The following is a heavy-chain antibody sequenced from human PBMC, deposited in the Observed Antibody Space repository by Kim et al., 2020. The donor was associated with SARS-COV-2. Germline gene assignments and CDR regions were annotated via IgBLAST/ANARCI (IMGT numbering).Heavy chain of an antibody. CDR1: GGTFSSYA. Sequence: SVKVSCKASGGTFSSYAISWVRQAPGQGLEWMGGIIPIFGTANYAQKFQGRVTITADESTSTAYMELSSLRSEDTAVYYCAREIYGDYYYYGMDVWGQGTTVTVSS. CDR3: AREIYGDYYYYGMDV. V-gene: IGHV1-69*13. D-gene: IGHD4-17*01. CDR2: IIPIFGTA. J-gene: IGHJ6*02.